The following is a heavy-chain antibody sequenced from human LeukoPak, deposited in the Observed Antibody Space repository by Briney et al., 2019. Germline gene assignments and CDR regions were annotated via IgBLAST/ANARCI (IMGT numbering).Heavy chain of an antibody. J-gene: IGHJ4*02. CDR1: GFTFNIYN. CDR2: ISSTGGTT. D-gene: IGHD2-15*01. Sequence: GGSLRLSCAASGFTFNIYNMNWVRQAPGKGLEWVVYISSTGGTTFYADSVRGRFTISRDNAKNSLYLQMHSLRDEDTAVYYCAREITYSGSLIFDYWGQGTLVTVSP. CDR3: AREITYSGSLIFDY. V-gene: IGHV3-48*02.